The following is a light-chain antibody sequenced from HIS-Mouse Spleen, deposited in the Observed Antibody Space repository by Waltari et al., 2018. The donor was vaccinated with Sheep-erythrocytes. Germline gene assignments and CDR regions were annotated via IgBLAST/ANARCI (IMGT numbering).Light chain of an antibody. J-gene: IGKJ2*01. V-gene: IGKV1-5*03. CDR1: QSISSW. CDR3: QRSYSTPYT. CDR2: KAS. Sequence: DIQMTQSPSTLSASVGDRVTITFRASQSISSWLAWYQPKPGKAAKLLIYKASSLESGVPSRFSGRGSGTEFTLTISSLQPEDFGTYYCQRSYSTPYTFGPGTKVEIK.